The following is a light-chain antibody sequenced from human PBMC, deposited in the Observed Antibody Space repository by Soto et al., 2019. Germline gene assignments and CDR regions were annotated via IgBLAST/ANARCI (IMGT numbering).Light chain of an antibody. CDR1: PAINIY. J-gene: IGKJ3*01. Sequence: DIQMTQSPSSLSASVGDRVTITCQASPAINIYLNWYRQKLGKAPDLLIYEASNLQNGLPSRFTGGGSGTNFTFTINILQPEDSGKYYSQQYDNLPVTFGPGTKLDI. CDR2: EAS. CDR3: QQYDNLPVT. V-gene: IGKV1-33*01.